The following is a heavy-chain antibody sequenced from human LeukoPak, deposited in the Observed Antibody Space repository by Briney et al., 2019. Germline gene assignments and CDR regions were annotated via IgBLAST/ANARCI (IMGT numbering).Heavy chain of an antibody. CDR1: GYTFSTYG. V-gene: IGHV1-18*01. CDR2: ISAYNGDT. D-gene: IGHD5-12*01. J-gene: IGHJ6*03. Sequence: ASVKVSCKASGYTFSTYGLTWVRQAPGQGLEWMGWISAYNGDTKYSQSLQGRVTMTTGTSTSTASMELRSLRSDDTAVYYCARSGVVDATSRYMDVWGKGTTVTVSS. CDR3: ARSGVVDATSRYMDV.